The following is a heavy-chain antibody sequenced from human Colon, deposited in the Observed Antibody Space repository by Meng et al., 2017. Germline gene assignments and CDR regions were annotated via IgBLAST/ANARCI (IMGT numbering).Heavy chain of an antibody. CDR3: ARVVSLVVKGNWFDS. CDR2: IDHSGTT. CDR1: GDSYTSGGYY. V-gene: IGHV4-31*03. J-gene: IGHJ5*01. Sequence: VQLLESGPGLVKSSQTLFLPCNVSGDSYTSGGYYWSWIRQHPGKGLEWIGYIDHSGTTYDNPSLKTRLTMSVDTSKNQFSLKLTSVTAADTAVYYCARVVSLVVKGNWFDSWGQGTLVTVSS. D-gene: IGHD2-15*01.